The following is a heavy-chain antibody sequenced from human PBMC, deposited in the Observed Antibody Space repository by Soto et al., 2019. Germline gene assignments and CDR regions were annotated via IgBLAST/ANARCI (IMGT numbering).Heavy chain of an antibody. CDR2: INAGNGNT. CDR3: ARFIAVAGTIRENWFDP. J-gene: IGHJ5*02. D-gene: IGHD6-19*01. Sequence: ASVKVSCKASGYTFTSYAMHWVRQAPGQRLEWMGWINAGNGNTKYSQKFQGRVTITRDTSASTAYMELSSLRSEDTAVYYCARFIAVAGTIRENWFDPWGQGTLVTV. CDR1: GYTFTSYA. V-gene: IGHV1-3*01.